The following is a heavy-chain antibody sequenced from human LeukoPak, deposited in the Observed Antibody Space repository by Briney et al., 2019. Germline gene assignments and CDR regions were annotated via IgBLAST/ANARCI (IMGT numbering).Heavy chain of an antibody. Sequence: GGSLRLSCAPSGFTFSRHGMHWVRQAPGKGLVWVSRINSDGSSTSYADSVKGRFTISRDNAKNTLYLQMNSLRAEDTAVYYCARGDGYNAEFDYWGQGTLVTVSS. J-gene: IGHJ4*02. V-gene: IGHV3-74*01. CDR1: GFTFSRHG. D-gene: IGHD5-24*01. CDR3: ARGDGYNAEFDY. CDR2: INSDGSST.